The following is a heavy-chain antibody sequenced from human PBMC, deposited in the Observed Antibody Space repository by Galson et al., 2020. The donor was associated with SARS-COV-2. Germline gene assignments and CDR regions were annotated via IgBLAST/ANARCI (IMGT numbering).Heavy chain of an antibody. V-gene: IGHV3-66*02. J-gene: IGHJ4*02. Sequence: GGSLRLSCAASGFTVSSNYMSWVRQAPGKGLEWVSVIYSGGSTYYADSVKGRFTISRDNSKNTLYLQMNSLRAEDTAVYYCAREFRSGYYFHFDYWGQGTLVTVSS. CDR3: AREFRSGYYFHFDY. CDR1: GFTVSSNY. CDR2: IYSGGST. D-gene: IGHD3-22*01.